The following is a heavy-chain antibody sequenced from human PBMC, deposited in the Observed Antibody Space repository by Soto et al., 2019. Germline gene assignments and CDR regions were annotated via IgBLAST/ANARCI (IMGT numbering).Heavy chain of an antibody. V-gene: IGHV1-46*01. CDR1: GYTFTSYY. CDR2: INPSGGST. J-gene: IGHJ5*02. D-gene: IGHD6-13*01. CDR3: ARDNARELSSSWYSRYNWFDP. Sequence: ASVKVSCKASGYTFTSYYMHWVRQAPGQGLEWMGIINPSGGSTSYAQKFQGRVTMTRDTSTSTVYMELGSLRSEDTAVYYCARDNARELSSSWYSRYNWFDPWGQGTLVTVSS.